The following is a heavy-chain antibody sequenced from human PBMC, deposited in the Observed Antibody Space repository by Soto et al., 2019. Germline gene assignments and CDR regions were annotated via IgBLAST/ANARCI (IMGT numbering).Heavy chain of an antibody. V-gene: IGHV3-23*01. J-gene: IGHJ4*02. CDR1: GFIFINYV. Sequence: EVQLLESGGGLVQPGGSLRLSCAASGFIFINYVMTWVRQAPGKGLDWVSVISGANNNTWYANSVKGRFTISRDNFKNTLYLQMNSLRAEDTAVYYCARDYFEDFWGQGTLVTVSS. CDR3: ARDYFEDF. D-gene: IGHD3-22*01. CDR2: ISGANNNT.